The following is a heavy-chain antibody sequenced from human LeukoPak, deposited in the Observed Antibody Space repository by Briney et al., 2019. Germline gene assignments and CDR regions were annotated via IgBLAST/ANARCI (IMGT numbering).Heavy chain of an antibody. Sequence: GGSLRLSCEASGFTFSIYAIHWVRQAPGKGLEWVAFISYDGINKYYADSVKGRFTISRDNSKNTLYLQMNSLRAEDTAVYYCARESLLIAAPFDYWGQGTLVTVSS. CDR2: ISYDGINK. CDR1: GFTFSIYA. D-gene: IGHD6-6*01. V-gene: IGHV3-30*14. J-gene: IGHJ4*02. CDR3: ARESLLIAAPFDY.